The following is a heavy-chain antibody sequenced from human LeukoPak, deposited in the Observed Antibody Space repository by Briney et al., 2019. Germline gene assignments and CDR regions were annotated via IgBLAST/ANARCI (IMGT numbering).Heavy chain of an antibody. Sequence: GSSVKVSCKASGGTFSSYAISWVRQAPGQGLEWMGGIIPIFGTPNYAQKFQGRVTITADESTSTAYMELSGLRSEDTAVYYCARDVEGYCTAGSCYVGGYWGQGTLVTVSS. V-gene: IGHV1-69*01. CDR3: ARDVEGYCTAGSCYVGGY. J-gene: IGHJ4*02. CDR2: IIPIFGTP. CDR1: GGTFSSYA. D-gene: IGHD2-15*01.